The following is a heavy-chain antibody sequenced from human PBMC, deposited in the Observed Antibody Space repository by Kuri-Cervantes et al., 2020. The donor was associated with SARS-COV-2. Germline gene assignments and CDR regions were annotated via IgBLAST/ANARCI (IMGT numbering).Heavy chain of an antibody. D-gene: IGHD3-10*01. CDR1: GFTFSSYA. J-gene: IGHJ4*02. CDR3: ARDHDITMVQGVYFDY. Sequence: GGSLRLSCAAPGFTFSSYAMHWARQAPGKGLEWVAVISYDGSNKYYADSVKGRFTISRDNSKNTLCLQMNSLRAEDTAVYYCARDHDITMVQGVYFDYWGQGTLVTVSS. V-gene: IGHV3-30-3*01. CDR2: ISYDGSNK.